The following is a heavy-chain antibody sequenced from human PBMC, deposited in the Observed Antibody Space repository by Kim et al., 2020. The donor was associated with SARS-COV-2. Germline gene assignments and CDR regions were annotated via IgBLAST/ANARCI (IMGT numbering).Heavy chain of an antibody. CDR2: INAGNGNT. D-gene: IGHD3-10*01. CDR1: GYTFTSYA. CDR3: ASSTYYYGSGMSRLYYYYGMDV. Sequence: ASVKVSCKASGYTFTSYAMHWVRQAPGQRLEWMGWINAGNGNTKYSQKFQGRVTITRDTSASTAYMELSSLRSEDTAVYYCASSTYYYGSGMSRLYYYYGMDVWGQGTTVTVSS. J-gene: IGHJ6*02. V-gene: IGHV1-3*01.